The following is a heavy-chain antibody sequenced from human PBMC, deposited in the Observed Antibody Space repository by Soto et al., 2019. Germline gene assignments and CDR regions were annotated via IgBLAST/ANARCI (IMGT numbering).Heavy chain of an antibody. CDR3: ARHPERIAEIGWFDP. V-gene: IGHV3-48*01. CDR2: ISSSSSTI. J-gene: IGHJ5*02. Sequence: EVQLAESGGGLVQPGGSLRLSCAASGFTFSSYSMNWVRQAPGKGLEWVSYISSSSSTIYYADYVKGRFTISRDNAKNSLYLQMNSLRAEDTAVYYCARHPERIAEIGWFDPWGQGTMVTVSS. CDR1: GFTFSSYS. D-gene: IGHD6-13*01.